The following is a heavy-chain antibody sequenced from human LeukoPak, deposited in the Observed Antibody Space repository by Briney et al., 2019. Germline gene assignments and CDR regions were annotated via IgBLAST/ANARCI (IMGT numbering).Heavy chain of an antibody. J-gene: IGHJ5*02. CDR2: IYYSGTT. D-gene: IGHD5-24*01. CDR1: GGSITTSTYY. Sequence: PSETLSLTCTVSGGSITTSTYYWGWIRQPPGKGLEWIVTIYYSGTTYYNPSLKSRVTMSVDTSKNQFSLKLTSVAAADTAVYYCARDHGSQMATLSDWFDPWGQGTLVTVSS. V-gene: IGHV4-39*07. CDR3: ARDHGSQMATLSDWFDP.